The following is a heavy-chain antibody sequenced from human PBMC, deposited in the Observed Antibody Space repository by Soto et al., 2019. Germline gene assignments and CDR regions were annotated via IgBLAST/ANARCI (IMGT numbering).Heavy chain of an antibody. D-gene: IGHD3-22*01. CDR2: ISSSGSTI. CDR1: GFTFSSYE. J-gene: IGHJ4*02. CDR3: ARVDGYYHRDFDY. V-gene: IGHV3-48*03. Sequence: GGSLRLSCAASGFTFSSYEMNWVRQAPGKGLEWVSYISSSGSTIYYADSVKGRFTISRDNAKNSLYLQMNSLRAEDTAVYYCARVDGYYHRDFDYWGQGTLVTVSS.